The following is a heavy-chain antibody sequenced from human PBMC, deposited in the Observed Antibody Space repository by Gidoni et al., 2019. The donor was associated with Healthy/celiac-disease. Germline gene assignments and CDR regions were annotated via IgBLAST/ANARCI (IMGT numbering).Heavy chain of an antibody. CDR2: SSSSSSYI. Sequence: EVQLVESGGGLVKPGGSLRLSCAASGFTFSRYSMNWVRQAPGKGLEWASSSSSSSSYIYYGDSVKGRFTISRDNAKNSLYLQMNSLRAEDTAVYYCARDLTPHGDYVPAGYDYWGQGTLVTVSS. D-gene: IGHD4-17*01. J-gene: IGHJ4*02. CDR3: ARDLTPHGDYVPAGYDY. V-gene: IGHV3-21*01. CDR1: GFTFSRYS.